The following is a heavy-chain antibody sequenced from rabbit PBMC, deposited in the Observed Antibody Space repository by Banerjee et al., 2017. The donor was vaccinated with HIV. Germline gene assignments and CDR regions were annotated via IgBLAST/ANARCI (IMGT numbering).Heavy chain of an antibody. D-gene: IGHD8-1*01. Sequence: QEQLVEYGGDLVQPEGSLTLTCKASGLDFSSSYWICWVRQAPGKGLEWIACIYNGDGSTYYASWAKGRSTISKTSSTTVTLQMTSLTGADTATYFCARTGSGYQNFNLWGPGTLVTVS. V-gene: IGHV1S45*01. CDR1: GLDFSSSYW. CDR2: IYNGDGST. J-gene: IGHJ4*01. CDR3: ARTGSGYQNFNL.